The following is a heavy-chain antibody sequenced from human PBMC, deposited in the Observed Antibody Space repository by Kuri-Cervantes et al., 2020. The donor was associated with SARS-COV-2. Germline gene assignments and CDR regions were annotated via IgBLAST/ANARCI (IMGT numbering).Heavy chain of an antibody. Sequence: ASVKVSCKASGYTFTSYAMHWVRQAPGQGLEWMGMINPAGGDTNYAQKFQGRVTMTRDTSTRTVYMGLTSLRSEDTAIYYCTRAGDIVVVPYYGMDVWGQGTTVTVSS. CDR2: INPAGGDT. CDR3: TRAGDIVVVPYYGMDV. J-gene: IGHJ6*02. D-gene: IGHD2-15*01. CDR1: GYTFTSYA. V-gene: IGHV1-46*03.